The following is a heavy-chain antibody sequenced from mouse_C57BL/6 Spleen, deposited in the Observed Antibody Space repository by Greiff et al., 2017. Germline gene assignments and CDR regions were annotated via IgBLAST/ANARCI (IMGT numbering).Heavy chain of an antibody. CDR1: GYTFTDYY. CDR3: AILLRDYAMDY. D-gene: IGHD1-1*01. Sequence: VQLQQSGPELVKPGASVKISCKASGYTFTDYYMNWVKQSHGKSLEWIGDINPNNGGTSYNQKFKGKATLTVDKSSSTAYMELRSLTSEDSAVYYCAILLRDYAMDYWGQGTSVTVSS. CDR2: INPNNGGT. V-gene: IGHV1-26*01. J-gene: IGHJ4*01.